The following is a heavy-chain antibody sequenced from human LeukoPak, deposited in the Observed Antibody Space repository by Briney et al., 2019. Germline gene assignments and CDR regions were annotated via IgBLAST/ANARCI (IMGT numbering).Heavy chain of an antibody. V-gene: IGHV3-21*01. CDR2: ISSSSSYI. CDR1: GFPLSDAW. D-gene: IGHD3-22*01. J-gene: IGHJ3*02. Sequence: PGGSLRLSCAVSGFPLSDAWMNWVRQAPGKGLEWVSSISSSSSYIYYADSVKGRFTISRDNAKNSLYLQMNSLRAEDTAVYYCAVVVITPGRAFDIWGQGTMVTVSS. CDR3: AVVVITPGRAFDI.